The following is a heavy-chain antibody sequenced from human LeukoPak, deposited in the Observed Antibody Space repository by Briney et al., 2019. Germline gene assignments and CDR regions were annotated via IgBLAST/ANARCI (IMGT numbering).Heavy chain of an antibody. CDR3: ARHDYGATRDY. CDR1: LASISSYY. J-gene: IGHJ4*02. D-gene: IGHD4-17*01. CDR2: IYYSGST. V-gene: IGHV4-59*01. Sequence: PSGTLSLTPTVSLASISSYYWSWIRQPPGKGLQWIGYIYYSGSTNYKPSLKSRVTISVDTSKNKFSLKLSSVTAADTAVYYCARHDYGATRDYWGQGTLVTVSS.